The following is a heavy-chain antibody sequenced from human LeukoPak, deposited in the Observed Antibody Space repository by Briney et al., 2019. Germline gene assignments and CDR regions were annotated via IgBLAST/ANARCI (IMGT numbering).Heavy chain of an antibody. CDR3: ARDKSGWKSGDAFDI. D-gene: IGHD6-19*01. V-gene: IGHV4-34*01. Sequence: SETLSLTCAVYGGSFSAYYWSWVRQPPGKGLEWIGEIYHSGSTNYNPSLKSRVTISVDKSKNQFSLKLSSVTAADTAVYYCARDKSGWKSGDAFDIWGQGTMVTVSS. J-gene: IGHJ3*02. CDR2: IYHSGST. CDR1: GGSFSAYY.